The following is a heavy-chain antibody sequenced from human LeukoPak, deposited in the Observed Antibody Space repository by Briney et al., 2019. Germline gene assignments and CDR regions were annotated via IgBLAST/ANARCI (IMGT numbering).Heavy chain of an antibody. D-gene: IGHD3-22*01. CDR3: ARSALDSSGYYSTTFDY. CDR1: GGSFSGYY. J-gene: IGHJ4*02. V-gene: IGHV4-34*01. CDR2: INHSGST. Sequence: SETLSLTCAVYGGSFSGYYWSWIRQPPGKGLEWIGEINHSGSTNYNPSLKSRVTISVDTSKNQFSLKLSSVTAADTAAYYCARSALDSSGYYSTTFDYWGQGTLVTVSS.